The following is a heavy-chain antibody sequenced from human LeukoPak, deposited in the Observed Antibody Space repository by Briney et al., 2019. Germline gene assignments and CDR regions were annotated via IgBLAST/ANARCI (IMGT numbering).Heavy chain of an antibody. CDR3: AKDSGYSYGHGLDY. CDR1: GFTFSTYN. V-gene: IGHV3-33*06. J-gene: IGHJ4*02. Sequence: GRSLRLSCAASGFTFSTYNMLWVRQAPGKGLEWVALMLSDESNKYHADSVKGRFTISRDNSKNALFLQMNSLRDEDTAVYYCAKDSGYSYGHGLDYWGQGTLVTVSS. D-gene: IGHD5-18*01. CDR2: MLSDESNK.